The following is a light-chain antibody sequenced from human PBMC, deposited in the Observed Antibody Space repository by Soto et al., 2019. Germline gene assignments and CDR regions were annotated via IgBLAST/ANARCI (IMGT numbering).Light chain of an antibody. CDR3: AAWDDSLNYV. CDR2: SSN. V-gene: IGLV1-44*01. CDR1: SSNIGSNT. Sequence: QTVLTQPPSESGSPGQRVTISRCGSSSNIGSNTVSWYQQFPGTAPKLLIYSSNLRPSGVPDRFSGSKSGTSASLAISGLQSEDEADYYCAAWDDSLNYVFGTGTKVTVL. J-gene: IGLJ1*01.